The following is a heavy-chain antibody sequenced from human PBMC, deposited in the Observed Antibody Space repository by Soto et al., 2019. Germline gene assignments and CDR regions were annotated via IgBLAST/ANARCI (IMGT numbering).Heavy chain of an antibody. J-gene: IGHJ6*02. CDR2: ISGSGGST. CDR3: AKDLSPYYDFWSGPSNYYYYYGMDV. D-gene: IGHD3-3*01. Sequence: GGSLRLSCAASGFTFSSYAMSWVRQAPGKGLEWVSAISGSGGSTYYADSVKGRFTISRDNSKNTLYLQMNSLRAEDTAVYYCAKDLSPYYDFWSGPSNYYYYYGMDVWGQGTTVTVS. CDR1: GFTFSSYA. V-gene: IGHV3-23*01.